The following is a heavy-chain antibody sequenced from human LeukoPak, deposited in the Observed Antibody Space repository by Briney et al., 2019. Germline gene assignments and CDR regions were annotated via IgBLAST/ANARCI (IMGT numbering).Heavy chain of an antibody. V-gene: IGHV3-30*03. D-gene: IGHD4-11*01. CDR2: ISYDGSNK. CDR1: GFTFSSYG. CDR3: TVTTKGY. J-gene: IGHJ4*02. Sequence: GRSLRLSCAASGFTFSSYGMHWVRQAPGKGLEWVAVISYDGSNKYYADSVKGRFTISRDNSKNTLYLQMSSLRAEDTALYYCTVTTKGYWGQGTLVTVSS.